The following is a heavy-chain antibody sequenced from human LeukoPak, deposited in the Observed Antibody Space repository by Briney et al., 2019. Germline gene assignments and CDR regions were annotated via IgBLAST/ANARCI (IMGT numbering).Heavy chain of an antibody. J-gene: IGHJ4*02. CDR1: GFTFSSYG. D-gene: IGHD7-27*01. CDR3: AKHWVFDY. V-gene: IGHV3-30*02. Sequence: PGGSLRLSCAASGFTFSSYGMHWVRQAPGKGLEWVAFIRYDGNNKYYADSVKGRFTISRDNSKNTLYLQINSLRPEDTAVYYCAKHWVFDYWGQGTLVTVSS. CDR2: IRYDGNNK.